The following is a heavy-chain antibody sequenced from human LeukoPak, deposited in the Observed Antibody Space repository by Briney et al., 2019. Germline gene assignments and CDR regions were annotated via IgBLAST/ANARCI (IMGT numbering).Heavy chain of an antibody. CDR2: ISYDGSNK. CDR3: AIGKDAFDI. Sequence: GGSLRLSCAASGFTFSSYAMHWVRPAPGKGLEWVAVISYDGSNKYYADSVKGRFTISRDNSKNTLYLQMNSLRAEDTAVYYCAIGKDAFDIWGQGTMVTVSS. V-gene: IGHV3-30-3*01. CDR1: GFTFSSYA. J-gene: IGHJ3*02.